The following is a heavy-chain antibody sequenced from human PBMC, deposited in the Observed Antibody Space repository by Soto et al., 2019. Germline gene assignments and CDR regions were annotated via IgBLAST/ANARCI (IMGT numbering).Heavy chain of an antibody. CDR2: MNPNSGNT. V-gene: IGHV1-8*01. D-gene: IGHD3-10*01. CDR3: ARDPSGYSDWFVP. CDR1: GYTFTSYD. J-gene: IGHJ5*02. Sequence: ASVKVSWKASGYTFTSYDINWVRQATGQGLEWMGWMNPNSGNTGYAQKLQGRVTMTTDTSTSTAYMELTSLRSDDTAVYYCARDPSGYSDWFVPWGQGTLVTVSS.